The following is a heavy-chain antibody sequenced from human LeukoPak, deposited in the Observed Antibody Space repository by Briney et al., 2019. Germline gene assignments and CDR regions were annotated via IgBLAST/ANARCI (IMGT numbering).Heavy chain of an antibody. CDR3: AADPPDSSGYYGAFDI. J-gene: IGHJ3*02. CDR1: GFTFTSSA. Sequence: SVKVSCKASGFTFTSSAVQRVRQARGQRLEWIGWIVVGRGDTYYAQKFQERVTITRDMSTSTAYMELSRLRSEDTGVYSCAADPPDSSGYYGAFDIWGQGTMVTVSS. CDR2: IVVGRGDT. D-gene: IGHD3-22*01. V-gene: IGHV1-58*01.